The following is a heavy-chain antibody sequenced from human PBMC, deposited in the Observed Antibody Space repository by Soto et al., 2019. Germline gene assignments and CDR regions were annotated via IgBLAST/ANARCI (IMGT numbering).Heavy chain of an antibody. CDR1: GFTFSNSA. V-gene: IGHV1-58*01. J-gene: IGHJ4*02. Sequence: SVKVSCKASGFTFSNSAVQWVRQGRGQRLEWIGWIVVGSGNTNYAQKFQERVTIMRDMSTSTAYMELSSLRSEDTAVYYCAADYDLWSGHYTFDYWGQGTPVTVSS. D-gene: IGHD3-3*01. CDR3: AADYDLWSGHYTFDY. CDR2: IVVGSGNT.